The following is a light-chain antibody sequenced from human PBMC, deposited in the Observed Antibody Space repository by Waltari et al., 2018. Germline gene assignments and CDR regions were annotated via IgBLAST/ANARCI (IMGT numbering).Light chain of an antibody. V-gene: IGLV3-25*03. CDR3: QSEVNSRTYAIL. J-gene: IGLJ2*01. CDR2: KDN. Sequence: SYELTQPPSVSVSPGQTARITCSGDALAQQSAYWYQQKPGQAPMLLIYKDNERPSGIPERFSGSSSGTTVTLTISGVHAEDEADYYCQSEVNSRTYAILFGGGTKVTVL. CDR1: ALAQQS.